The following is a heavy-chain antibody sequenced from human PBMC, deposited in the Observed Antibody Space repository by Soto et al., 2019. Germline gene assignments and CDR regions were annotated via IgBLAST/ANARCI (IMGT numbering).Heavy chain of an antibody. CDR1: GFTFSSNW. Sequence: PGGSLRLSCAASGFTFSSNWMHWVRQAPGKGLVWVSRINSDGSITSYADSVKGQFTISRDTAKNTLYLQMNSLRADDTAVYFFARASSSRYETFAYRGQGILVTVSS. CDR3: ARASSSRYETFAY. D-gene: IGHD6-13*01. J-gene: IGHJ1*01. CDR2: INSDGSIT. V-gene: IGHV3-74*01.